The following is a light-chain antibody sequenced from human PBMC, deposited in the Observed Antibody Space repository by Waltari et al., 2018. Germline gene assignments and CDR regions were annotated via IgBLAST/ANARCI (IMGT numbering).Light chain of an antibody. J-gene: IGKJ2*01. CDR2: AAS. CDR1: QSVRNY. V-gene: IGKV1-39*01. CDR3: QQTYTVPRS. Sequence: DIQMTQSPPPRSAPVGNTSTMTCRASQSVRNYLTWFQQKPGEAPKLLIHAASSLGFGVPSRFSGSGSETDFTLTIAGLQREDVGTYYCQQTYTVPRSFGQGTKVE.